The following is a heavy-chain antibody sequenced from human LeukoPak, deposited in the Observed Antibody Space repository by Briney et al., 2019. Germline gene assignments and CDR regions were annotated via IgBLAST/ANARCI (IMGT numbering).Heavy chain of an antibody. CDR3: ARLTPAYCGGDCVDY. Sequence: PSETLSLTCTVSGGSISSSSAYWGWIRQPPGKGLEWIGYIYYSGSTRYNTSLNSRLTISRDTSTNQFSLRLSSVTAADTAVYYCARLTPAYCGGDCVDYWGQGTLVTVSS. CDR2: IYYSGST. V-gene: IGHV4-31*03. CDR1: GGSISSSSAY. J-gene: IGHJ4*02. D-gene: IGHD2-21*02.